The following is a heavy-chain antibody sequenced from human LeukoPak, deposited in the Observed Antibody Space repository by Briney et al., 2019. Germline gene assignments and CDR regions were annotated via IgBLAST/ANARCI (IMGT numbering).Heavy chain of an antibody. CDR1: GDSVSSNSAA. Sequence: SQTLSLTCAVSGDSVSSNSAAWNWIRQSPSRGLEWLGWTYYRSKWHNDYAVSVKSRITINPDTSKNQFSLQLNSVTPEDTAVYYCARVGYSSKYYYYYGMDVWGQGTTVTVSS. D-gene: IGHD6-13*01. J-gene: IGHJ6*02. CDR2: TYYRSKWHN. V-gene: IGHV6-1*01. CDR3: ARVGYSSKYYYYYGMDV.